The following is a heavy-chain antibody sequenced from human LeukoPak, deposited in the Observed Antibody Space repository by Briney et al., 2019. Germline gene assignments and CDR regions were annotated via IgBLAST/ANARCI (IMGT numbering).Heavy chain of an antibody. CDR2: ISYDGSNK. D-gene: IGHD2-2*01. J-gene: IGHJ6*02. V-gene: IGHV3-30-3*01. CDR3: ARDPERVVPPYYYYGMDV. CDR1: GFTSSSYA. Sequence: GGSLRLSCAASGFTSSSYAMHWVRQAPGKGLEWVAVISYDGSNKYYADSVKGRFTISRDNSKNTLYLQMNSLRAEDTAVYYCARDPERVVPPYYYYGMDVWGQGTTVTVSS.